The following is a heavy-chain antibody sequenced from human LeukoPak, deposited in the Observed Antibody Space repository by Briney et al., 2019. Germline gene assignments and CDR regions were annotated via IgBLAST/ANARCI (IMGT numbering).Heavy chain of an antibody. Sequence: PGGSLRLSSATSGFIFGNYRMHWVRQAPGKGLVWVSRINSDGSDTDYAESVKGRFTISRDNAKNTLYLHMSSLRVEDTAVYYCARDMNGLTWGQGTLVTVSS. CDR3: ARDMNGLT. J-gene: IGHJ5*02. CDR2: INSDGSDT. CDR1: GFIFGNYR. V-gene: IGHV3-74*01. D-gene: IGHD1-1*01.